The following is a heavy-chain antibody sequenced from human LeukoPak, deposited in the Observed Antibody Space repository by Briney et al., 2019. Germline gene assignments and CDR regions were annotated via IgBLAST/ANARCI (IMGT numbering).Heavy chain of an antibody. CDR3: ARIERIHSHLDY. Sequence: PSETLSLTCTASGGSISSYYWSWIRQPPGKGLEWIGYIYYSGSTNYNPSLKSRVTISVDTSKNQFSLKLSSVTAADTAVYYCARIERIHSHLDYWGQGTLVTVSS. D-gene: IGHD5-18*01. J-gene: IGHJ4*02. CDR1: GGSISSYY. V-gene: IGHV4-59*08. CDR2: IYYSGST.